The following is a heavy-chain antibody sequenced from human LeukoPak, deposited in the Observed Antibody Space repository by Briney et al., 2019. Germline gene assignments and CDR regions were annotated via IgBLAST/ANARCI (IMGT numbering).Heavy chain of an antibody. V-gene: IGHV4-4*07. Sequence: SETLSLTCTVSGGSISSYYWSWIRQPAGKGLEWFGRIYTSGSTNYNPSLKSRVTMSVDTSKNQFSLKLSSVTAADTAVYYCARDVVAAAGRWGWFDPWGQGTLVTVSS. CDR1: GGSISSYY. CDR3: ARDVVAAAGRWGWFDP. J-gene: IGHJ5*02. D-gene: IGHD6-13*01. CDR2: IYTSGST.